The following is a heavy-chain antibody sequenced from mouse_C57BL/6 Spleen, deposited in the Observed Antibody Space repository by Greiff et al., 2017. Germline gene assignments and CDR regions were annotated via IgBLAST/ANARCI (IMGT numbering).Heavy chain of an antibody. CDR1: GYTFTSYW. V-gene: IGHV1-53*01. Sequence: QVQLQQPGTELVKPGASVKLSCKASGYTFTSYWMHWVKQRPGQGLEWIGNINPSNGGTNYNEKFKSKATLTVDKSYSTAYMQLSSLTSEDSAVYYGARRGYGRGYFDVWGTGTTVTVSS. CDR3: ARRGYGRGYFDV. D-gene: IGHD1-1*01. J-gene: IGHJ1*03. CDR2: INPSNGGT.